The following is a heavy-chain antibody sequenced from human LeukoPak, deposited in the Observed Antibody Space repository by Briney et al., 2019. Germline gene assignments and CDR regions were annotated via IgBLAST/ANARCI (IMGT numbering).Heavy chain of an antibody. CDR2: MNPNSGNT. CDR1: GYTFTSYD. J-gene: IGHJ5*02. Sequence: ASVKVSCKASGYTFTSYDINWVRQATGQGLEWMGWMNPNSGNTGYAQKFQGRVTMTRNTSISTAYMEPSSLRSEDTAVYYCARSSYYYDSSGYYRGWFDPWGQGTLVTVSS. CDR3: ARSSYYYDSSGYYRGWFDP. D-gene: IGHD3-22*01. V-gene: IGHV1-8*02.